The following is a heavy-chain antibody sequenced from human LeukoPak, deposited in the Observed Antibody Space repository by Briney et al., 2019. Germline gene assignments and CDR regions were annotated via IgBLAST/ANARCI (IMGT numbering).Heavy chain of an antibody. J-gene: IGHJ4*02. CDR1: GYTFTGYY. CDR3: ARGLLSHTAAGHTPVDY. Sequence: GASVKVSCKASGYTFTGYYMHWVRQAPGQGLEWMGWINPNSGGTNYAQKFQGRVTMTRDTSISTAYMELSRLRSDDTAVYYCARGLLSHTAAGHTPVDYWGQGTLVTVSS. V-gene: IGHV1-2*02. CDR2: INPNSGGT. D-gene: IGHD6-13*01.